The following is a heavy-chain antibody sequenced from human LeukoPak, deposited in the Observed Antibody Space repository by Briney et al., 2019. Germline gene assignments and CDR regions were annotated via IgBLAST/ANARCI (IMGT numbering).Heavy chain of an antibody. CDR2: ISSSSSYI. J-gene: IGHJ4*02. D-gene: IGHD3-9*01. Sequence: GGSLRLSCAASGFTFSGSAMHWVRQASGKGLEWVSSISSSSSYIYYADSVKGRFTISRDNAKNSLYLQMNSLRAEDTAVYYCAREGISTYYDILTGYYSVPYFDYWGQGTLVTVSS. CDR1: GFTFSGSA. V-gene: IGHV3-21*01. CDR3: AREGISTYYDILTGYYSVPYFDY.